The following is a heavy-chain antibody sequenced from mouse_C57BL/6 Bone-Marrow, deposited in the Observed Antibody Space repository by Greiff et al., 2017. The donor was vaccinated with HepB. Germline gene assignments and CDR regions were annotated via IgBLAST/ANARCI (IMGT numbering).Heavy chain of an antibody. V-gene: IGHV14-2*01. CDR1: GFNINDYY. CDR3: APTYGSSYFDY. D-gene: IGHD1-1*01. CDR2: IVPEDGET. Sequence: EVQLVESGAELVKPGASVKLSCTASGFNINDYYMHWVKQRTEQGLEWIGRIVPEDGETKYAPKFQGKATITADTTSNTAYLQLSSLTSEDNAVYYCAPTYGSSYFDYWGQGTTLTVSS. J-gene: IGHJ2*01.